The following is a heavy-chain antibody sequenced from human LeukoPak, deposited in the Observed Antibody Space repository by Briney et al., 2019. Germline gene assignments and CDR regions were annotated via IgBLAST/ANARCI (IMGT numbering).Heavy chain of an antibody. Sequence: GGSLRLSCAASGFTFSTYGMQWARQAPGKVLEWVAFIRYDGSNKKYADTVKGRFTISRDNSKNTLYLQMNSLRAEDTAVYYCARVTAVAGTSVGVDAWGQGILVTVS. D-gene: IGHD6-19*01. CDR2: IRYDGSNK. V-gene: IGHV3-30*02. J-gene: IGHJ4*02. CDR1: GFTFSTYG. CDR3: ARVTAVAGTSVGVDA.